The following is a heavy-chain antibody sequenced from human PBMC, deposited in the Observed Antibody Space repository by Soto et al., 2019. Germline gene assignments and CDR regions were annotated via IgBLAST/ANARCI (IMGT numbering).Heavy chain of an antibody. Sequence: SVKVSCKASGGTFSNHIITWVRQAPGQGPEWMGRIIPMLDITNYAQKLQGKVTITADKSTTTAYKEVSSLRPEDRAFFSFVKDPPIGSLFSGHDDIDSWGQGPRVTVS. CDR3: VKDPPIGSLFSGHDDIDS. D-gene: IGHD5-12*01. CDR1: GGTFSNHI. J-gene: IGHJ4*02. V-gene: IGHV1-69*02. CDR2: IIPMLDIT.